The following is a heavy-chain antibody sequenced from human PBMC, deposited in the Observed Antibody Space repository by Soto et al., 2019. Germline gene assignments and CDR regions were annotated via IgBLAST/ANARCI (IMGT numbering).Heavy chain of an antibody. J-gene: IGHJ4*02. CDR1: GYTFTCCS. D-gene: IGHD2-15*01. V-gene: IGHV1-45*02. CDR2: ITLYNGNT. Sequence: SVKVSCKASGYTFTCCSLHWLQQAPGQGLERMRWITLYNGNTNYAKKFQGRVTITRDMSLSTAYIELSSLRSEDSAVYYWVFSLYYCGGGSCYFDYWGQGTLDTVSS. CDR3: VFSLYYCGGGSCYFDY.